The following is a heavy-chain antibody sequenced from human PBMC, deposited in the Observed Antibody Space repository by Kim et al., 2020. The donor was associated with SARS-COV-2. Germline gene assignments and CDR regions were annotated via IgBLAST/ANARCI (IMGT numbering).Heavy chain of an antibody. CDR3: ARGPYYDFWSGYSPLYYYYYGMDV. CDR1: GYTFTSYD. J-gene: IGHJ6*02. V-gene: IGHV1-8*01. Sequence: ASVKVSCKASGYTFTSYDINWVRQATGQGLEWMGWMNPNSGNTGYAQKFQGRVTMTRNTSISTAYMELSSLRSEDTAVYYCARGPYYDFWSGYSPLYYYYYGMDVWGQGTTVTVSS. CDR2: MNPNSGNT. D-gene: IGHD3-3*01.